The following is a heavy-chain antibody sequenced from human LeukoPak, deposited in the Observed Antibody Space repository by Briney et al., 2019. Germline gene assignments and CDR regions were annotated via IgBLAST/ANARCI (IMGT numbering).Heavy chain of an antibody. CDR2: INPNSGGT. J-gene: IGHJ4*02. D-gene: IGHD2-2*01. CDR3: ARAGKVLDIVVVPVDY. CDR1: GYTFTGYY. Sequence: ASVKVSCKASGYTFTGYYMHWVRQAPGQGLEWMGWINPNSGGTNYAQKFQGRVTMTRDTSISTAYVELSRLRSDDTAVYYCARAGKVLDIVVVPVDYWGQGTLVTVSS. V-gene: IGHV1-2*02.